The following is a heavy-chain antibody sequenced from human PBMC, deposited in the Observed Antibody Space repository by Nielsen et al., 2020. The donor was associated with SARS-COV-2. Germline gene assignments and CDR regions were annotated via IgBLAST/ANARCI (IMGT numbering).Heavy chain of an antibody. CDR1: GFTFSSLW. Sequence: GESLKISCAASGFTFSSLWMSWVRQVPGKGLEWVADIKPDGSEKVYVDSVKGRFTISRDNAKNSMSLQMNSLRVEDTAVYYCARDWSRAFDVRGQGTMVTVSS. CDR2: IKPDGSEK. V-gene: IGHV3-7*01. J-gene: IGHJ3*01. CDR3: ARDWSRAFDV.